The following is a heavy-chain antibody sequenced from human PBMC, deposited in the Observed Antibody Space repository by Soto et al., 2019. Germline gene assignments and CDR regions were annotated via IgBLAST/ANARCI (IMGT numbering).Heavy chain of an antibody. D-gene: IGHD3-22*01. J-gene: IGHJ4*02. CDR3: ARDYYYDSSGYTPSPDY. CDR2: ISAYNGNT. CDR1: GYTFTSYG. Sequence: GASVKVSCKASGYTFTSYGISWVRQAPGQGLEWMGWISAYNGNTNYAQKLQGRVTMTTDTSTSTAYMELRSLRSDDTAVYYCARDYYYDSSGYTPSPDYWGQGTLVTVS. V-gene: IGHV1-18*04.